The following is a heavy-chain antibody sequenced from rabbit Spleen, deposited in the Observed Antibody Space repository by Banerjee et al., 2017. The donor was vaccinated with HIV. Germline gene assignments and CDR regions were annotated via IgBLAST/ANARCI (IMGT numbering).Heavy chain of an antibody. CDR3: ARNYVNAFDP. D-gene: IGHD1-1*01. J-gene: IGHJ2*01. CDR2: IDTNDGDT. V-gene: IGHV1S40*01. Sequence: QSLEESGGDLVKPEGSLTLTCTASGFSFTSTYYMCWVRQAPGKGLEWIGCIDTNDGDTDYANWPKGRFTISKTSSTTVTLQMTSLTAADTATYFCARNYVNAFDPWGPGTLVTVS. CDR1: GFSFTSTYY.